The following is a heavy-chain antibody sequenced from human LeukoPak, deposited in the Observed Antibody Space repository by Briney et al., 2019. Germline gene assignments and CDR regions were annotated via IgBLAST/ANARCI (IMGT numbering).Heavy chain of an antibody. CDR3: ARPYYYGSGSYFDY. CDR2: IYYSGST. J-gene: IGHJ4*02. CDR1: GGSISSHY. D-gene: IGHD3-10*01. V-gene: IGHV4-59*11. Sequence: SETLSLTCTVSGGSISSHYWSWMRQPPGKGLEWVGYIYYSGSTNCNPSLKSRGTISIDTSKNQFSLELSSVTAADTAVYYCARPYYYGSGSYFDYWGQGTLVTVSS.